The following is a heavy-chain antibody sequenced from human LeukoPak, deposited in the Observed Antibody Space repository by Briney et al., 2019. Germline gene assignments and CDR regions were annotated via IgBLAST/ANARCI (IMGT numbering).Heavy chain of an antibody. D-gene: IGHD3-16*01. J-gene: IGHJ6*03. Sequence: GGSLRLSCAASGFTVSSNYMSWVRQAPGKGLEWVSVIYSGGSTYYADSVKGRFAISRDNSKNTLYLQMNSLRAEDTAVYYCAREFYGYYMDVWGKGTTVTISS. CDR2: IYSGGST. CDR3: AREFYGYYMDV. V-gene: IGHV3-66*01. CDR1: GFTVSSNY.